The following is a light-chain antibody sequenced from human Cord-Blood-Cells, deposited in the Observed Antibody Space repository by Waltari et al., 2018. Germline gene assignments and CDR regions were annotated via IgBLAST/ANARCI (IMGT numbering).Light chain of an antibody. V-gene: IGLV2-14*01. CDR2: DVS. Sequence: QSALTQPAAVSGSPGQAITISCTGTSRDVRGYNFGSWYQQHPGKAPKLMIYDVSNRPSGVSNRFSGSKSGNTSSLTISGLQAEDEADYYCSSYTSSSALVFGGGTKLTVL. CDR1: SRDVRGYNF. J-gene: IGLJ2*01. CDR3: SSYTSSSALV.